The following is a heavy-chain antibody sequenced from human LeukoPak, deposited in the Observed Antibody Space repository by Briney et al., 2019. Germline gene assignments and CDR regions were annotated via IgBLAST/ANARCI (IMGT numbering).Heavy chain of an antibody. J-gene: IGHJ4*02. CDR3: ARITYYDFWSGYYTFDY. Sequence: SETLSLTCTVSGGSINYNYWSWIRQPAGRGLEWIGRIYTSGSTNYNPSLKSRVTISVDTSKNQFSLKLSSVTAADTAVYYCARITYYDFWSGYYTFDYWGQGTLVTVSS. D-gene: IGHD3-3*01. V-gene: IGHV4-4*07. CDR2: IYTSGST. CDR1: GGSINYNY.